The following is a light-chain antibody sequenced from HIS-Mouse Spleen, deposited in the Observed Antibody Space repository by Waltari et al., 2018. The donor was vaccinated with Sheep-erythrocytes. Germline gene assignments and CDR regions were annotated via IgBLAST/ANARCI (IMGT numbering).Light chain of an antibody. CDR3: QAWDSSTAV. V-gene: IGLV3-1*01. CDR1: NLGVKY. J-gene: IGLJ2*01. Sequence: SYELTQTPSVSVSPGQTASIHSSVENLGVKYACWYQQKPGQSPVLVIYQDSKRPSGIPERFSGSNSGNTATLTISGTQAMDEADYYCQAWDSSTAVFGGGTKLTVL. CDR2: QDS.